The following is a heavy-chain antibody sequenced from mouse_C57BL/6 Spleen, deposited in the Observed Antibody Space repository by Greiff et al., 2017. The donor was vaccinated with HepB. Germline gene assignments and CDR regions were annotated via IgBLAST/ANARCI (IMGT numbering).Heavy chain of an antibody. J-gene: IGHJ3*01. V-gene: IGHV1-15*01. Sequence: VQLQQSGAELVRPGASVTLSCKASGYTFTDYEMHWVKQTPVHGLEWIGAIDPETGGTAYNQKFKGKAILTAVKSSSTAYMELRSLTSEDSAVYYCTRGDYGDDGWFAYWGQGTLVTVSA. D-gene: IGHD2-2*01. CDR1: GYTFTDYE. CDR3: TRGDYGDDGWFAY. CDR2: IDPETGGT.